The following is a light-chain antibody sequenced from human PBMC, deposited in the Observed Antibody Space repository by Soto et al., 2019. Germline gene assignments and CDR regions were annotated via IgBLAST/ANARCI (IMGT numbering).Light chain of an antibody. Sequence: DIVMTQSPDSLAVSLGERATINCKSSQSVLYISDNKNYLTWYQQRPGQPPKLLIYWASTRESGVPDRFSGSGSGTDFTLTISRLQAEDVAVYYCQQYYTTPWTFGQGTKVEI. CDR2: WAS. CDR3: QQYYTTPWT. CDR1: QSVLYISDNKNY. V-gene: IGKV4-1*01. J-gene: IGKJ1*01.